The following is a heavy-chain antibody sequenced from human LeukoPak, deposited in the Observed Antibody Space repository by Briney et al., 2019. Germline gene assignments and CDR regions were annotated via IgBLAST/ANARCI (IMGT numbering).Heavy chain of an antibody. D-gene: IGHD6-19*01. CDR3: ARDGSGWYYPRFLWFDP. V-gene: IGHV3-21*01. Sequence: GGSLRLSCAASGFTFSNYSMNWVRQAPGKGLEWVSSISSSGRYIYYADSVKGRFTISRDNAKNSVYLQMNSLRAEDTAVYYCARDGSGWYYPRFLWFDPWGQGTLVTVSS. CDR1: GFTFSNYS. CDR2: ISSSGRYI. J-gene: IGHJ5*02.